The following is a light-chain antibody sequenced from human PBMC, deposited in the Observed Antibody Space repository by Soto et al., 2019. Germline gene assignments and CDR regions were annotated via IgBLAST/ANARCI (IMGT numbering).Light chain of an antibody. Sequence: DIQMTQSPSSMSASVGDRVTITCRASQSISSYLYWYQQKPGKAPKLLIYAASSLQSGVPSRFSGSGSGTDFTLTISSLQPDDFATYYCHQSYITPPFTLGHGTKVDI. CDR2: AAS. CDR1: QSISSY. V-gene: IGKV1-39*01. J-gene: IGKJ3*01. CDR3: HQSYITPPFT.